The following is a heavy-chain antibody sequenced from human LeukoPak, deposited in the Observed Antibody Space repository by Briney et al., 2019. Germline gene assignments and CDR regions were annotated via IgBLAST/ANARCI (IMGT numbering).Heavy chain of an antibody. CDR3: AKSGWTTMTNYFDY. CDR1: GFIFSDYG. J-gene: IGHJ4*02. V-gene: IGHV3-30*18. CDR2: ISYDGRNK. Sequence: GGSLRLSCAASGFIFSDYGMHWVRQVPGKGLEWVALISYDGRNKYYTDSVRGRFTISRDNTKNTLYVLMNSLTAEDTGVYYCAKSGWTTMTNYFDYWGQGTLVTVSP. D-gene: IGHD4-17*01.